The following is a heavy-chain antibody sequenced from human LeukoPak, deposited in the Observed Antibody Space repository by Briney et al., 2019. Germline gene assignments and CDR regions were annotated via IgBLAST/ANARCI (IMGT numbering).Heavy chain of an antibody. J-gene: IGHJ4*02. V-gene: IGHV4-59*01. CDR1: GGSISSYY. Sequence: PSETLFLTCTVSGGSISSYYWSWIRQPPGKGLEWIGYIYYSGSTNYNPSLKSRVTISVDTSKNQFSLKLSSVTAADTAVYYCARDQQWLVDWGQGTLVTVSS. CDR2: IYYSGST. CDR3: ARDQQWLVD. D-gene: IGHD6-19*01.